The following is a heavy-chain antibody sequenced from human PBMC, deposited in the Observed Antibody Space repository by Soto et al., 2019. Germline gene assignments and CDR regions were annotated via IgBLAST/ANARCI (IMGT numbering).Heavy chain of an antibody. V-gene: IGHV1-18*01. J-gene: IGHJ3*02. CDR2: ISAYNGNT. D-gene: IGHD2-2*01. Sequence: QVQQVQSGAEVKKPGASVKVSCKASGYTFTSFGISWVRQAPRQGLEWMGWISAYNGNTKYAQKFQGRVTITTDTSTSTAFMELRSLRSDDTAVYYCARDPLTRYCSGPSCYLGYAFDIWGQGTMVTVS. CDR1: GYTFTSFG. CDR3: ARDPLTRYCSGPSCYLGYAFDI.